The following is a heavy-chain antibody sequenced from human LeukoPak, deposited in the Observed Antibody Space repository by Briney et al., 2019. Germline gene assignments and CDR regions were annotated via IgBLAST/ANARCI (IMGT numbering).Heavy chain of an antibody. V-gene: IGHV3-9*01. Sequence: GGSLRLSCAATGFTFKDYGMHWVRQPPGKGLEWVSSINWNGGGTDYADSVKGRFPISRDNAKNSLYLQLSSLSTEDTALYYCAKHMRATNTYSFFGLDAWGQGTTVTVSS. CDR2: INWNGGGT. D-gene: IGHD1-26*01. CDR3: AKHMRATNTYSFFGLDA. J-gene: IGHJ6*02. CDR1: GFTFKDYG.